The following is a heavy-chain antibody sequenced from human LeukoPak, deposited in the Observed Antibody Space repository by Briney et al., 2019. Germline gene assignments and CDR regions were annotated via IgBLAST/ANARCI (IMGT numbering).Heavy chain of an antibody. CDR2: IGNNGGGI. CDR1: GFTFSTYT. CDR3: AIDPNWGTHS. V-gene: IGHV3-23*01. D-gene: IGHD7-27*01. J-gene: IGHJ4*02. Sequence: PGGSLRLSCAASGFTFSTYTMYWVRHPPGKRLGWVSIIGNNGGGIHYADSVEGRFTISRDNFKNALYLQMNSLRVEDTAVYYCAIDPNWGTHSWGQGVLVTVSS.